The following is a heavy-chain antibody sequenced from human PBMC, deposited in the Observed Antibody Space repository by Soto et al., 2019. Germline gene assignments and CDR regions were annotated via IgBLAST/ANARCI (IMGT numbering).Heavy chain of an antibody. Sequence: GGSLRLSCAASGFTFSSYGMHWVRQAPGKGLEWVTVISYDGSNKYYADSVKGRFTISRDNSKNTLYLQMNSLRAEDTAVYYCAKDCLSGYYYYYYGMDVWGQGTTVTVSS. CDR1: GFTFSSYG. CDR3: AKDCLSGYYYYYYGMDV. CDR2: ISYDGSNK. V-gene: IGHV3-30*18. J-gene: IGHJ6*02. D-gene: IGHD3-22*01.